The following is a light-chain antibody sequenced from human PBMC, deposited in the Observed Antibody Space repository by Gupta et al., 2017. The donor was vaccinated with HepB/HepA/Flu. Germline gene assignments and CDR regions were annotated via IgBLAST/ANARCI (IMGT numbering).Light chain of an antibody. CDR2: ETS. J-gene: IGKJ4*01. CDR1: QSVTSN. V-gene: IGKV3-11*01. CDR3: QQRSNWPRT. Sequence: ELVLTQSPGTLSLSPGGRATLPCRASQSVTSNLAWYQHKPGQAPRLLIYETSNRATGIPARFSGSGSGTDFTLTISSVETEDFAVYYCQQRSNWPRTFGGGTKVEIK.